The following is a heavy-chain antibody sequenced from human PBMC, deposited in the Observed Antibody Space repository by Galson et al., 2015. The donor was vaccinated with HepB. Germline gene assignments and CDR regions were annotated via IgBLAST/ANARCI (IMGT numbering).Heavy chain of an antibody. CDR2: ISYDGSNK. J-gene: IGHJ4*02. CDR3: ARGGYYVWGSYRYTRPSDY. CDR1: GFTFSSYA. Sequence: SLRLSCAASGFTFSSYAMHWVRQAPGKGLEWVAVISYDGSNKYYADSVKGRFTISRDNSKNTLYPQMNSLRAEDTAVYYCARGGYYVWGSYRYTRPSDYWGQGTLVTVSS. D-gene: IGHD3-16*02. V-gene: IGHV3-30-3*01.